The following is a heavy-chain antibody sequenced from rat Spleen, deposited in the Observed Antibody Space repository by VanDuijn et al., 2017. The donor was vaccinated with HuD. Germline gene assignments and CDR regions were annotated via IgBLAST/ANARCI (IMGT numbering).Heavy chain of an antibody. CDR3: TRRHYGYTDYFDY. Sequence: EVRLVESGGGLVQPGRSLKLSCAASGVFFTKYNMHWIRQAPTKGLEWVASISPTGTNTYYQDSVKGRFTISRDNAKTTLYLLMDSLRSEDTATYYCTRRHYGYTDYFDYWGQGVMITVSS. D-gene: IGHD1-6*01. J-gene: IGHJ2*01. V-gene: IGHV5-19*01. CDR1: GVFFTKYN. CDR2: ISPTGTNT.